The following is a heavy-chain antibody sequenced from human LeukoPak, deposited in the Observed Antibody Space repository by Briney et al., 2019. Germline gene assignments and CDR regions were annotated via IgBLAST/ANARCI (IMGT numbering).Heavy chain of an antibody. CDR2: IYTGGST. CDR3: ASTIRNFGNDY. V-gene: IGHV4-4*07. CDR1: GGSISGYY. D-gene: IGHD1-7*01. Sequence: PSETLSLTCTVSGGSISGYYWSWVRQPAGKGLEWIGRIYTGGSTNYNPSLKSRVTMSVDTSKNQFSLKLSSVTAADTAVYYCASTIRNFGNDYWGQGTLVTVSS. J-gene: IGHJ4*02.